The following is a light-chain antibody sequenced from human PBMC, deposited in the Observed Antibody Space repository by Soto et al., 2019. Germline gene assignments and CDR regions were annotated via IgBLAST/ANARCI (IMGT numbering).Light chain of an antibody. V-gene: IGKV3-15*01. CDR3: QQYFDWWT. CDR2: GAL. Sequence: IVLTQCPGTLSLSPGERATLSCRASQSVSSSYLAWYQQKPGQAPRLLIYGALTRATGIPARFSGSGFGTEFTLTITSLQSEDFAVYFCQQYFDWWTFGQGTKVDI. CDR1: QSVSSSY. J-gene: IGKJ1*01.